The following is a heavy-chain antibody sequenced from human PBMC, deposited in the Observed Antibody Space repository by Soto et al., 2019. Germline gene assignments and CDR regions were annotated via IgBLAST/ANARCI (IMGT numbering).Heavy chain of an antibody. D-gene: IGHD3-22*01. CDR2: IYPGDSDT. J-gene: IGHJ5*02. CDR1: GYSFTSYW. CDR3: ARANGYYDSSGYTPDWFDP. V-gene: IGHV5-51*01. Sequence: GESLKISCKGSGYSFTSYWIGWVRQMPGKGLEWMGIIYPGDSDTRYSPSFQGQVTISADKSISTAYLQWSSLRASDTAMYYCARANGYYDSSGYTPDWFDPWGQGTLVTVSS.